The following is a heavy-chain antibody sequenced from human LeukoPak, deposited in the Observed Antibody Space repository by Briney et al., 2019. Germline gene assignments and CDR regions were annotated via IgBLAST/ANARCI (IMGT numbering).Heavy chain of an antibody. CDR2: IWYDGSNK. Sequence: PGGSLRLSCAASGFTFSSYGMHWVRQAPGKGLEWVAVIWYDGSNKYYADSVKGRFTISRDNSKNTLYLQMNSLRAEDTAVYYCARDLSPSSGWYPYPFDPWGQGTLVTVSS. CDR1: GFTFSSYG. J-gene: IGHJ5*02. CDR3: ARDLSPSSGWYPYPFDP. V-gene: IGHV3-33*01. D-gene: IGHD6-19*01.